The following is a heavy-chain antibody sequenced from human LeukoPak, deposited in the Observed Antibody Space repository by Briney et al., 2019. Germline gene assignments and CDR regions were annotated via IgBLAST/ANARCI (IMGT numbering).Heavy chain of an antibody. CDR1: GFTLSSYW. V-gene: IGHV3-74*01. J-gene: IGHJ6*02. Sequence: GGSLRLSCAASGFTLSSYWMHWVRQAPGKGLVWVSRIHSDGSTTSYADSVKGRFTISRDNAKNTLYLQMNSLRAEDTAVYYCARGNSHGMDVWGQGTTVTVSS. D-gene: IGHD4-23*01. CDR2: IHSDGSTT. CDR3: ARGNSHGMDV.